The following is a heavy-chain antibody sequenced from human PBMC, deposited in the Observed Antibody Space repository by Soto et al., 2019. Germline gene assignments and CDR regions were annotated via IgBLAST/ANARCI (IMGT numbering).Heavy chain of an antibody. D-gene: IGHD3-10*01. V-gene: IGHV1-18*04. CDR3: ARAATGSSHSAY. J-gene: IGHJ4*02. CDR2: IAPHSGRT. Sequence: QVQLVQSGPEVKNPGASVRVSCVASGYAFTSYGVNWVRQAPGQGLEWMGWIAPHSGRTTYLPKFQGRVTMTADVSTNPAYIELRSLTSDDTGTYFCARAATGSSHSAYWGQGTVVTVSS. CDR1: GYAFTSYG.